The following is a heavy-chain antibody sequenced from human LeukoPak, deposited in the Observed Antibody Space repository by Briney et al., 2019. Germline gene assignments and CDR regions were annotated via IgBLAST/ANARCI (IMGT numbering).Heavy chain of an antibody. J-gene: IGHJ4*02. CDR2: ISSNGGST. CDR1: GFTFSSYA. D-gene: IGHD2/OR15-2a*01. V-gene: IGHV3-64D*09. Sequence: GGSLRLSCSASGFTFSSYAMHWVRQAPGKGLEYVSAISSNGGSTYYADSVKGRFTISRDNSKNTLYLQMSSLRAENTAVYYCVKTMTTWEDYWGQGTLVTVSS. CDR3: VKTMTTWEDY.